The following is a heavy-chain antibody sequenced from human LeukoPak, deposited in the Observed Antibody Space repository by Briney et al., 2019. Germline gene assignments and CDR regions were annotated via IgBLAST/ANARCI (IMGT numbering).Heavy chain of an antibody. CDR1: GGSISSYY. Sequence: SETLSLTCTVSGGSISSYYWSWIRQPPGKGLEWIGYIYYSGSTNYNPSLKSRVTISVDTSKNQFSLKLSSVTAADTAVYYCARDRIWGYFDLWGRGTLVTVSS. J-gene: IGHJ2*01. CDR3: ARDRIWGYFDL. D-gene: IGHD3-16*01. V-gene: IGHV4-59*01. CDR2: IYYSGST.